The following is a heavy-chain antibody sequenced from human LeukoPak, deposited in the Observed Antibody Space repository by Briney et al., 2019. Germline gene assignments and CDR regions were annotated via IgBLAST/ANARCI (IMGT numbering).Heavy chain of an antibody. Sequence: GASVKVSCKASGGTFSSYAISWVRQAPGQGLEWMGGIIPIFGTANYAQEFQGRVTITTDESTSTAYMELSSLRSEDTAVYYCYLYGDRVERHDYWGQGTLVTVSS. CDR1: GGTFSSYA. CDR3: YLYGDRVERHDY. V-gene: IGHV1-69*05. D-gene: IGHD4-17*01. J-gene: IGHJ4*02. CDR2: IIPIFGTA.